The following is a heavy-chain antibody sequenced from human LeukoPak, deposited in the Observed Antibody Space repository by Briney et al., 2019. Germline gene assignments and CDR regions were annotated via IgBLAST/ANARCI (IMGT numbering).Heavy chain of an antibody. D-gene: IGHD3-22*01. CDR3: AKDLPSYYYDSSGYWDY. CDR2: ISGSGGST. J-gene: IGHJ4*02. V-gene: IGHV3-23*01. Sequence: VGSLRLSCADSGFTFSSYAMSWVRQAPGKGLEWVSAISGSGGSTYHADSVKGRFTISRDKSKNTLYLQRNSLRAEDTDVYYCAKDLPSYYYDSSGYWDYWGQGTLVTVSS. CDR1: GFTFSSYA.